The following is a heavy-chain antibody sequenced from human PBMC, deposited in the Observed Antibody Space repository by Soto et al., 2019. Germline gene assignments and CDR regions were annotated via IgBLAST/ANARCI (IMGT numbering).Heavy chain of an antibody. J-gene: IGHJ4*02. D-gene: IGHD6-13*01. CDR3: ARVIAAAADFDY. Sequence: ASVKVFCKASGYTFTSYGLSWVRQAPGQGLEWMGWISAYNRHTNFAQKLQGRVTMTTDTSTSTAYMELRSLRSDDTAVYYCARVIAAAADFDYWGQGTLVSVS. V-gene: IGHV1-18*01. CDR1: GYTFTSYG. CDR2: ISAYNRHT.